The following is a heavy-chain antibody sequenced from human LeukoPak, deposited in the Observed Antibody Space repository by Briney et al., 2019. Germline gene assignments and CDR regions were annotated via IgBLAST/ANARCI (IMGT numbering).Heavy chain of an antibody. D-gene: IGHD3-3*01. CDR3: AREFDWSGFFDY. CDR2: IYHRGTT. V-gene: IGHV4-30-2*01. J-gene: IGHJ4*02. Sequence: SQTLSLTCTVSGGSIGIDDYYWTWIRQPPGKGLEWIGYIYHRGTTYYNPSLESRVTISVDRSKNQFSLKLSSVTAADTAMFYCAREFDWSGFFDYWGQGTLVTVSS. CDR1: GGSIGIDDYY.